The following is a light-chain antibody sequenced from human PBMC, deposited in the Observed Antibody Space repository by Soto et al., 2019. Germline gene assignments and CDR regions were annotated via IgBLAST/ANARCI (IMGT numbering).Light chain of an antibody. V-gene: IGKV1-12*01. CDR1: QGISSR. CDR3: QQADSFPLT. CDR2: AAS. Sequence: DIQMTQSPSSVSASVGDRVTITCRASQGISSRLAWYQQKPGKAPNLLIYAASRLQSGVPSRFSGTGSGTDFTLTISSLQPEDFAIYYCQQADSFPLTFGGATKVEVK. J-gene: IGKJ4*01.